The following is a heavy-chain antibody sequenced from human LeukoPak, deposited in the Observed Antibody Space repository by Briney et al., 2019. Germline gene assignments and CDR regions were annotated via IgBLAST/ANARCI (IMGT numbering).Heavy chain of an antibody. Sequence: SVKVSCKASGGTFSSYAISWVRQAPGRGLEWMGGIIPIFGTANYSQKFQGRVTITTDESTSTAYMELSSLRSEDTAVYYCAARPEGRGLQSDYWGQGTLVTVSS. D-gene: IGHD5-24*01. J-gene: IGHJ4*02. CDR1: GGTFSSYA. CDR2: IIPIFGTA. CDR3: AARPEGRGLQSDY. V-gene: IGHV1-69*05.